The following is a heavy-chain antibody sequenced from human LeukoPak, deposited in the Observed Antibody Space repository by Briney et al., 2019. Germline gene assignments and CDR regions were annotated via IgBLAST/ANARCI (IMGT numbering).Heavy chain of an antibody. Sequence: SETLSLTCTVSGGSVSRGYYHWSWIRQPPGKGLEWIGYIYSSGSTSTSYNPSLKSRVTISVDTSKNQFSLRLSSVTAADTAVYYCARGPGFDGSGYLNWFDPWGQGTLVTVSS. D-gene: IGHD3-22*01. V-gene: IGHV4-61*01. CDR2: IYSSGSTST. CDR1: GGSVSRGYYH. CDR3: ARGPGFDGSGYLNWFDP. J-gene: IGHJ5*02.